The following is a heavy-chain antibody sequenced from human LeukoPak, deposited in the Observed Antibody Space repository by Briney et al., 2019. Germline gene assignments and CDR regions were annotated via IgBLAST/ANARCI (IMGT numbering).Heavy chain of an antibody. J-gene: IGHJ3*02. CDR2: IYYSGST. Sequence: SETLSLTCTVSGGSISSGGYDWSWIRQHPGKGLEWIGYIYYSGSTYYNPSLKSRVTISVDTSKNQLSLKLSSVTAADTAVYYCARDYSSGYYYPAGAFDIWGQGTMVTVSS. V-gene: IGHV4-31*03. D-gene: IGHD3-22*01. CDR3: ARDYSSGYYYPAGAFDI. CDR1: GGSISSGGYD.